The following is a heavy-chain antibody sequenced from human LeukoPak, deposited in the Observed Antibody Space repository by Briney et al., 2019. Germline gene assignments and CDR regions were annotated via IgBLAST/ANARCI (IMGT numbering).Heavy chain of an antibody. CDR3: ARDPSKLYDSSGLYYFDY. CDR1: GFTVSSNY. D-gene: IGHD3-22*01. Sequence: GGSLRLSCAASGFTVSSNYMSWVRQAPGKGLEWVSVIYSGGSTYYADSVKGRFTISRDNSKNTLYLQMNSLRAEDTAVYYCARDPSKLYDSSGLYYFDYWGQGTLVTVSS. J-gene: IGHJ4*02. V-gene: IGHV3-66*01. CDR2: IYSGGST.